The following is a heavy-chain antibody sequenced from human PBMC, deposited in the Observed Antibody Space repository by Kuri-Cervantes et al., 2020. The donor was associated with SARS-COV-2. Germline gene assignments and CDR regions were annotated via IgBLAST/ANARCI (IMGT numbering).Heavy chain of an antibody. CDR3: ARGDCGSTGCYKSFGDAFDI. CDR2: INPNSGGT. D-gene: IGHD2-2*02. Sequence: ASVKVSCKASAYTFTGYYMHWVRQAPGQGLEWMGWINPNSGGTKYAQEFQGRVTMTTDTSISTAYMEVSSLRSDDTAVYHCARGDCGSTGCYKSFGDAFDIWGQGTTVTVSS. J-gene: IGHJ3*02. V-gene: IGHV1-2*02. CDR1: AYTFTGYY.